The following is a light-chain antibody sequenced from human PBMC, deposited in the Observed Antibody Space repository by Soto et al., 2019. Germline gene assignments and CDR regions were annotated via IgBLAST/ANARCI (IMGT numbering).Light chain of an antibody. J-gene: IGKJ3*01. CDR1: QSISRY. Sequence: DIQMTQSPSSLSASVGDTVTITCRASQSISRYLNWYQQKPGKAPNLLIYGATSLQSGVPSRFSGSGSATDFTLTISSLQPEDFATYYCQQSYNVLFTFGPGTKVEIK. CDR2: GAT. V-gene: IGKV1-39*01. CDR3: QQSYNVLFT.